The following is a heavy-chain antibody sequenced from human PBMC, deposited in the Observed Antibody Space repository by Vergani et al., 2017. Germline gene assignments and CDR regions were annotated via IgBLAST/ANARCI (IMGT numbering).Heavy chain of an antibody. V-gene: IGHV4-34*01. CDR1: GGSFSGYY. Sequence: QVQLQQWGAGLLKPSETLSLTCAVYGGSFSGYYWSWIRQPPGKGLEWIGEINHSGSTNYNPSLKTRVTISVDTSKNQFSLKLSSVTAADTAVYYCARPIAVAGTSGWFDPWGQGTLVTVSS. CDR2: INHSGST. D-gene: IGHD6-19*01. CDR3: ARPIAVAGTSGWFDP. J-gene: IGHJ5*02.